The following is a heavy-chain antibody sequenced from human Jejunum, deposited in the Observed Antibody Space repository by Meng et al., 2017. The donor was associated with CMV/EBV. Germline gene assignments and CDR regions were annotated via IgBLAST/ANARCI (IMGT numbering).Heavy chain of an antibody. CDR2: VSSYTDNT. J-gene: IGHJ4*02. CDR3: ARKQWELDY. CDR1: GYDFSDYG. V-gene: IGHV1-18*01. Sequence: SCKTSGYDFSDYGISWVRQAPGQGLEWIGWVSSYTDNTKYAPKFQGRVTMTADASTTTAHLELRSLRSDDTAVYYCARKQWELDYWGQGTLVTVSS. D-gene: IGHD1-26*01.